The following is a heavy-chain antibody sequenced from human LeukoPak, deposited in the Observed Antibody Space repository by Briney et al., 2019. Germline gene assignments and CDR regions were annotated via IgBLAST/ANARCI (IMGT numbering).Heavy chain of an antibody. CDR2: IRYDGSNK. CDR1: GFTFSSYG. V-gene: IGHV3-30*02. CDR3: AKDRRYCSSTSCLIYYYYYYMDV. D-gene: IGHD2-2*01. J-gene: IGHJ6*03. Sequence: GGSLRLSCAASGFTFSSYGMHWVRQAPGKGLEWVAFIRYDGSNKYYADPVKGRFTISRDNSKNTLYLQMNSLRAEDTAVYYCAKDRRYCSSTSCLIYYYYYYMDVWGKGTTVTVSS.